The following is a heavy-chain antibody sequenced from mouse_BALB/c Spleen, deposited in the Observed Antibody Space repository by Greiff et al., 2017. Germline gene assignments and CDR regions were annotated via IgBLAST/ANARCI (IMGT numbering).Heavy chain of an antibody. CDR3: AMTYYGNYGDAMDY. J-gene: IGHJ4*01. V-gene: IGHV1S81*02. CDR1: GYTFTSYY. D-gene: IGHD2-10*01. CDR2: INPSNGGT. Sequence: QVQLQQSGAELVKPGASVKLSCKASGYTFTSYYMYWVKQRPGQGLEWIGEINPSNGGTNFNEKFKSKATLTVDKSSSTAYMQLSSLTSEDSAVYYCAMTYYGNYGDAMDYWGQGTSVTVSS.